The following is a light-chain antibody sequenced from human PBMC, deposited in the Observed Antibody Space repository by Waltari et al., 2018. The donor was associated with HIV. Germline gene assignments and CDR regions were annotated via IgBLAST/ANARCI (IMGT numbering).Light chain of an antibody. J-gene: IGKJ5*01. CDR2: GAS. V-gene: IGKV3-20*01. CDR3: QQYGSSPPIT. Sequence: EIVLTQSPGTLSLSQGERGTLSCRASQSVSSNYLPWYQQKPGPAPRLLIYGASSRATGIPDRVSGSGSGTDFTLTISRLEPEDFAVYYWQQYGSSPPITFGQGTRLEIK. CDR1: QSVSSNY.